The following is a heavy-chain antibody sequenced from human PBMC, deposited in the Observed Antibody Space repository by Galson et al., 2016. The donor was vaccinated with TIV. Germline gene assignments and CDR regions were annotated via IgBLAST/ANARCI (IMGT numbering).Heavy chain of an antibody. V-gene: IGHV1-18*01. J-gene: IGHJ4*02. D-gene: IGHD6-19*01. CDR2: ISAYTANT. Sequence: SVKVSCKASGYTFNSYGISWVRQAPGQGLEWMGWISAYTANTNYAQRLQGRVTLTTDTSTTTAYMEMRSLQSDDTAGYYCARGNAVAVRGIDYWGQGTLVTVSS. CDR1: GYTFNSYG. CDR3: ARGNAVAVRGIDY.